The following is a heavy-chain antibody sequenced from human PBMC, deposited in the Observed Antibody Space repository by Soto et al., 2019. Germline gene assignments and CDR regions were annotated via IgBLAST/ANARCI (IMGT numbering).Heavy chain of an antibody. J-gene: IGHJ4*02. CDR3: AKGHSNYIY. V-gene: IGHV3-30*18. D-gene: IGHD4-4*01. CDR2: ISYDGSNK. Sequence: QVQLVESGGGVVQPGRSLRLSCAASGFTFSSYGMHWVRQAPGKGLEWVAVISYDGSNKYYADSVKGRFTISRDNSKNTLYLQMNSLRAEDTAVYYCAKGHSNYIYWGQGTLVTVSS. CDR1: GFTFSSYG.